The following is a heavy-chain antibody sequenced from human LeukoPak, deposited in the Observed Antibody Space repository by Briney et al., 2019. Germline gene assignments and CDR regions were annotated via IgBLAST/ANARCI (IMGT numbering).Heavy chain of an antibody. CDR3: SSTDSDILTGFSPFDI. CDR1: GFTFSSYA. J-gene: IGHJ3*02. CDR2: ISGSGGST. D-gene: IGHD3-9*01. V-gene: IGHV3-23*01. Sequence: GGSLRLSCAASGFTFSSYAMSWVRQAPGKGLEWVSAISGSGGSTYYADSVKGRFTISRDHSTNTPYLQMNSLRAEDTAVYNCSSTDSDILTGFSPFDIWGQGTMVTVSS.